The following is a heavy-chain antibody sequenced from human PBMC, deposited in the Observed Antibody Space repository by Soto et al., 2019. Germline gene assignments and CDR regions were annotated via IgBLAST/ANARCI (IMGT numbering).Heavy chain of an antibody. CDR1: GFTFSSYW. CDR3: ARDLDSSSSWYAYFDY. CDR2: IKQDGSEK. D-gene: IGHD6-13*01. J-gene: IGHJ4*02. V-gene: IGHV3-7*01. Sequence: EVQLVESGGGLVQPGGSLRLSCAASGFTFSSYWMSWVRQAPGKGLEWVANIKQDGSEKYYVDSVKGRFTISRDNAKNSLYLQMNSMRAEDTAVYYCARDLDSSSSWYAYFDYWGQGTLVTVSS.